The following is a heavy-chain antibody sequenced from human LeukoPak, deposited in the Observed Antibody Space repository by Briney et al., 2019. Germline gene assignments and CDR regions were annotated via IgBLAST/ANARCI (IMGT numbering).Heavy chain of an antibody. CDR1: GFTFSSYA. CDR2: ISYDGSNK. V-gene: IGHV3-30-3*01. D-gene: IGHD3-22*01. J-gene: IGHJ4*02. CDR3: ARVYDSSGYYPLRSDY. Sequence: RSLRLSCAASGFTFSSYAMHWVRQAPGKGLEWVAVISYDGSNKYHADSVKGRSTISRDNSKNTLYLQMNSLGAEDTAVYYCARVYDSSGYYPLRSDYWGQGTLVTVSS.